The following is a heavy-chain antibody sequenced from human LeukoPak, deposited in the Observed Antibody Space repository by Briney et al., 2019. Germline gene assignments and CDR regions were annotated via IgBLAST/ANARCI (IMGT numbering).Heavy chain of an antibody. CDR3: ARVDTAISFNWFDP. D-gene: IGHD5-18*01. CDR2: ISSSSSYI. CDR1: GFTFSSYS. J-gene: IGHJ5*02. V-gene: IGHV3-21*01. Sequence: KTGGSLRLSCAASGFTFSSYSMNWVRQAPGKGLEWVSSISSSSSYIYYADSVKGRFTISRDNAKNSLYLQMNSLRAEDTAVYYCARVDTAISFNWFDPWGQGTLVTVSS.